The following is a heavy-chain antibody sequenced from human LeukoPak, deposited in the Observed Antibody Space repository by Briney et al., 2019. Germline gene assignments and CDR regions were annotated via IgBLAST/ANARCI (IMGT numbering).Heavy chain of an antibody. CDR2: IYTSGST. J-gene: IGHJ3*02. V-gene: IGHV4-4*07. Sequence: PSETLSLTCTVSGGSISSYYWSWIRQPAGKGLEWIGRIYTSGSTNYNPSLKSRVTISVDKSKNQFSLTLSSVTAADTAVYYCARDRGGSMDAFDIWGQGKMVTVSS. CDR3: ARDRGGSMDAFDI. D-gene: IGHD2/OR15-2a*01. CDR1: GGSISSYY.